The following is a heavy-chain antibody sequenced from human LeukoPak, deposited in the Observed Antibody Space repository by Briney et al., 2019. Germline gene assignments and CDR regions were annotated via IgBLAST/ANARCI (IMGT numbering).Heavy chain of an antibody. V-gene: IGHV1-18*01. D-gene: IGHD3-22*01. Sequence: ASVRVSCKASGYTFTSYGISWVRQAPRQGLEWMGWISAYNGNTNYAQKLQGRVTMTADTSTSTAYMELRSLRSDDTAVYYCARDLYYYDSSGYYFSNWGQGTLVTVSS. CDR3: ARDLYYYDSSGYYFSN. CDR1: GYTFTSYG. J-gene: IGHJ4*02. CDR2: ISAYNGNT.